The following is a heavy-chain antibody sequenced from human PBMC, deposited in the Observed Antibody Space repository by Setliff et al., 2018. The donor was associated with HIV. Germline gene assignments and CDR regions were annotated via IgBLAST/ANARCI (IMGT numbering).Heavy chain of an antibody. CDR3: ASMVRGVIKDYYYYGMDV. J-gene: IGHJ6*02. CDR1: GGTFSSYA. V-gene: IGHV1-69*13. CDR2: IIPIFGTA. Sequence: SVKVSCKASGGTFSSYAISWVRQAPGQGLEWMGGIIPIFGTANYAQKFQGRVTITADESTSTAYMELSSLGSEDTAVYYCASMVRGVIKDYYYYGMDVWGQGTTVTVSS. D-gene: IGHD3-10*01.